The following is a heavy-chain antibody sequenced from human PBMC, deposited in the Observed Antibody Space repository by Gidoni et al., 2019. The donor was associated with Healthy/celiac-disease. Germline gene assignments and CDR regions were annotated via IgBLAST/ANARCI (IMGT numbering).Heavy chain of an antibody. V-gene: IGHV4-59*08. Sequence: QVPLQESGTGLVKPSETLSVTCAVAGGSINSDYWSWSRQPPVKGLEWIGYIYYSVRTNYNTSLKSRVTISVDTSKNQFSLKLSSVTAADTAVYYCASSTPTYYYGSGSFAYWGQGTLVTVSS. CDR1: GGSINSDY. CDR2: IYYSVRT. D-gene: IGHD3-10*01. J-gene: IGHJ4*02. CDR3: ASSTPTYYYGSGSFAY.